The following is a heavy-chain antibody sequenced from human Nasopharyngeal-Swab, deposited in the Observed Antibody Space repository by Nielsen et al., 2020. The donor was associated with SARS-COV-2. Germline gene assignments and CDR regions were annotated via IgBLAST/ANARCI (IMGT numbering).Heavy chain of an antibody. Sequence: GESLKISCAASGFTFSSYAMSWVRQDPGKGLEWVSAISGSGGSTYYADSVKGRFTISRDNSKNTLYLQMNSLRAEDTAVYYCAKSKGMADAFDIWGQGTMVTVSS. CDR1: GFTFSSYA. V-gene: IGHV3-23*01. D-gene: IGHD5-24*01. CDR2: ISGSGGST. J-gene: IGHJ3*02. CDR3: AKSKGMADAFDI.